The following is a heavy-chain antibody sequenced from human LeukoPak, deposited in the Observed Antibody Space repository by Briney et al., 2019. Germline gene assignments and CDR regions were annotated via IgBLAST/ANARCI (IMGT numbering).Heavy chain of an antibody. Sequence: GESLKISCQGSGYSFTTFWIGWVRQMPGNGLEWMGIVNPEDSDTRYSPSFQGQVTISADQAITTAYLQWNSLKASDTAMYYCARRESSGSIDYWGHGTLVTVSS. CDR2: VNPEDSDT. V-gene: IGHV5-51*01. CDR3: ARRESSGSIDY. D-gene: IGHD6-19*01. CDR1: GYSFTTFW. J-gene: IGHJ4*01.